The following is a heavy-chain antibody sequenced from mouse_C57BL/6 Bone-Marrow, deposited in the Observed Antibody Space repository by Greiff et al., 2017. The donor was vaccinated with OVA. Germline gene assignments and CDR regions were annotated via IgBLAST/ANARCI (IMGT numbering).Heavy chain of an antibody. Sequence: VQLQQSGAELVKPGASVKISCKASGYEFSSYWMNWVKQRPGKGLEWIGQIYPGDGDTNYNGKFKGKAKLTADKSSSTAYMQLSSLTSEDSAVYFCAREDGNYVIDYWGQGTTLTVSS. D-gene: IGHD2-1*01. CDR3: AREDGNYVIDY. V-gene: IGHV1-80*01. J-gene: IGHJ2*01. CDR2: IYPGDGDT. CDR1: GYEFSSYW.